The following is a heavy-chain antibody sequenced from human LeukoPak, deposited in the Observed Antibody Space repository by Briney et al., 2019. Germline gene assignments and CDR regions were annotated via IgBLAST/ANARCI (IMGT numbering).Heavy chain of an antibody. Sequence: PGGSLRLSCAASGFTFDDYAMHWVRQAPGKGLEWVSGISWNSGSIGYADSVKGRFTISRDNAKNSLYLQMNSLGAEDMALYYCAKAAGTGLGAFDIWGQGTMVTVSS. V-gene: IGHV3-9*03. D-gene: IGHD6-13*01. J-gene: IGHJ3*02. CDR2: ISWNSGSI. CDR1: GFTFDDYA. CDR3: AKAAGTGLGAFDI.